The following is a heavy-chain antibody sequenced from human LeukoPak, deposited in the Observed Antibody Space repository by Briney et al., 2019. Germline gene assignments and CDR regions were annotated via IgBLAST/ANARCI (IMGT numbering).Heavy chain of an antibody. J-gene: IGHJ4*02. CDR3: AKDGSLGATSSPDY. Sequence: GRSLRLSCAASGFTFSSYAMHWVRQAPGKGLEWVAVISYDGSNKYYADSVKGRFTISRDNSKNTLYLQMNSLRAEDTAVYYCAKDGSLGATSSPDYWGQGTLVTVSS. D-gene: IGHD1-26*01. CDR2: ISYDGSNK. V-gene: IGHV3-30-3*01. CDR1: GFTFSSYA.